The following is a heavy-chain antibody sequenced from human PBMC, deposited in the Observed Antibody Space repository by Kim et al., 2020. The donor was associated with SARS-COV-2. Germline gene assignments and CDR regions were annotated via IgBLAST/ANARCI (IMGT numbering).Heavy chain of an antibody. J-gene: IGHJ4*02. Sequence: SETLSLTCTVSGGSISSSSYYWGWIRQPPGKGLEWIGSIYYSGSTYYNPSLKSRVTISIDTSKNQFSLKLSSVTAADTAVYYRARGSGLRYFDWLLSGIDCWGQGTLVTVSS. D-gene: IGHD3-9*01. CDR3: ARGSGLRYFDWLLSGIDC. CDR1: GGSISSSSYY. CDR2: IYYSGST. V-gene: IGHV4-39*01.